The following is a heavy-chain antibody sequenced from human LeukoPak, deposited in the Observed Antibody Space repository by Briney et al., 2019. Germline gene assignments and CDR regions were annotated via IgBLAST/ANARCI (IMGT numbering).Heavy chain of an antibody. Sequence: GGSLRLSCEASGFTFTTYSMTWVRQAPGKGLEWVSAISGSGASTIYADSVRGRFTTSRDNSKNTLYLQMDSLRAEDTAVYYCAKDQDYDYIWGSSRVWGQGTLVTVSS. J-gene: IGHJ4*02. CDR3: AKDQDYDYIWGSSRV. D-gene: IGHD3-16*02. V-gene: IGHV3-23*01. CDR1: GFTFTTYS. CDR2: ISGSGAST.